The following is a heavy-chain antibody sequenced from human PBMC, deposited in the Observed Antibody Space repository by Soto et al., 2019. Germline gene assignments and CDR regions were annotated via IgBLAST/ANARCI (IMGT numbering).Heavy chain of an antibody. CDR2: ISGSGGST. J-gene: IGHJ4*02. CDR1: GFTFSSYA. Sequence: GGSLRLSCAASGFTFSSYAMSWVRQDPGKGLEWVSAISGSGGSTYYADSVKGRFTISRDNSKNTLYLQMNSLRAEDTAVYYCAKGKYYYDSSGYYSSYYFDYWGQGTLVTVSS. V-gene: IGHV3-23*01. CDR3: AKGKYYYDSSGYYSSYYFDY. D-gene: IGHD3-22*01.